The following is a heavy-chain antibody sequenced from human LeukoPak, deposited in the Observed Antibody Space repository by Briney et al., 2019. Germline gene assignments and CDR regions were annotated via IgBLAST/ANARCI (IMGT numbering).Heavy chain of an antibody. Sequence: SETLSLTCTVSGGSISSYYWSWIRQPPGKGLEWIGYIYYSGSTNYNPSLKSRVTISVDTSKNQFSLKLSSVTAADTAVYYRARSPRYCSGGSCPDYWGQGTLVTVSS. CDR1: GGSISSYY. CDR3: ARSPRYCSGGSCPDY. CDR2: IYYSGST. V-gene: IGHV4-59*01. J-gene: IGHJ4*02. D-gene: IGHD2-15*01.